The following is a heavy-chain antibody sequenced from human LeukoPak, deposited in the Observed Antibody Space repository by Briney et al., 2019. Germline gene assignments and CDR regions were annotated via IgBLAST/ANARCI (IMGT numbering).Heavy chain of an antibody. CDR2: INRDGGLT. D-gene: IGHD3-10*01. Sequence: GGSVRLSCVASGVTFSENWMHWVRQAPGKGLAWVGHINRDGGLTNYADSVKGRFTVSRDNANNSLYLQMNSLRAEDTAVYYCVRGGGCFDSWGQGTLVTVSS. V-gene: IGHV3-74*01. CDR3: VRGGGCFDS. J-gene: IGHJ4*02. CDR1: GVTFSENW.